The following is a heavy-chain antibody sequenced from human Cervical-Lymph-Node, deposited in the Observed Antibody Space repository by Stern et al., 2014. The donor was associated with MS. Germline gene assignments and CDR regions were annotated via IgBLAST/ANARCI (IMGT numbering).Heavy chain of an antibody. CDR3: ARDRGSYSDY. Sequence: QVQLVQSGAEVERPGASVKVSCKASGYNFTAYFLHWVRQAPGQGLEWMGWISPKTGIATYAQKLQYRVTMTRDTSINTGYMEVSSLRSDDTAVYYCARDRGSYSDYWGQGTLVAVSS. CDR1: GYNFTAYF. D-gene: IGHD1-26*01. CDR2: ISPKTGIA. J-gene: IGHJ4*02. V-gene: IGHV1-2*02.